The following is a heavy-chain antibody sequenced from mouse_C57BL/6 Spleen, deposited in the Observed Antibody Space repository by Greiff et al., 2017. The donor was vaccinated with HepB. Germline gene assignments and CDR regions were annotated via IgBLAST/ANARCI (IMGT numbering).Heavy chain of an antibody. CDR2: IYPGDGDT. CDR1: GYAFSSSW. Sequence: VQLQESGPELVKPGASVKISCKASGYAFSSSWMNWVKQRPGKGLEWIGRIYPGDGDTNYNGKFKGKATLTADKSSSTAYMQLSSLTSEDSAVYLCAKGDDGDWYFDVWGTGTTVTVSS. D-gene: IGHD2-12*01. V-gene: IGHV1-82*01. J-gene: IGHJ1*03. CDR3: AKGDDGDWYFDV.